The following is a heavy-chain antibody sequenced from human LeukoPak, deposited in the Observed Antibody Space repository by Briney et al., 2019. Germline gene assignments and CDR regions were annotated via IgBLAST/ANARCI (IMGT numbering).Heavy chain of an antibody. Sequence: GGSLRLSCAASGFTFSSYAMSWVRQAPGKGLEWVSAISGSGGSTHYADSVKGRFTISRDNSKNTLYLQMNSLRAEDTALYYCAIGPGGVFRYWGQGTLVTVSS. D-gene: IGHD4-23*01. J-gene: IGHJ4*02. CDR2: ISGSGGST. CDR3: AIGPGGVFRY. CDR1: GFTFSSYA. V-gene: IGHV3-23*01.